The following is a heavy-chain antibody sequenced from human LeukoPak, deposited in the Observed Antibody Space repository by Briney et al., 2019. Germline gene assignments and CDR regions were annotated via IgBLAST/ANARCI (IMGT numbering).Heavy chain of an antibody. Sequence: SENLSLTCAVSGGSISSGGYSWSWIRQPPGKGLEWIGCIYHSGSTYYNPSLKSRITISVDRSKNQFSLKLSSVTAADTAVYYCARDRRWLQDNWFDPWGQGTLVTVSS. J-gene: IGHJ5*02. D-gene: IGHD5-12*01. CDR2: IYHSGST. CDR1: GGSISSGGYS. V-gene: IGHV4-30-2*01. CDR3: ARDRRWLQDNWFDP.